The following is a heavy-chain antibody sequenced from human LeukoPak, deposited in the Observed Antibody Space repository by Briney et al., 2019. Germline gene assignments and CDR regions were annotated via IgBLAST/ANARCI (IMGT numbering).Heavy chain of an antibody. CDR1: GFTFSDYD. J-gene: IGHJ3*02. Sequence: GGSLRLSCAASGFTFSDYDMHWVRQAPGKGLEWVSSISSSSSYIYYADSVKGRFTISRDNAKNSLYLQMNSLRAEDTAVYYCARDLLVDTAMVTGGAFDTWGQGTMVTVSS. D-gene: IGHD5-18*01. V-gene: IGHV3-21*01. CDR2: ISSSSSYI. CDR3: ARDLLVDTAMVTGGAFDT.